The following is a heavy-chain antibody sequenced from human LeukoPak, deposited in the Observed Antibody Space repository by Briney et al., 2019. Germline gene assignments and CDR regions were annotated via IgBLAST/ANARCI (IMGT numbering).Heavy chain of an antibody. CDR1: GFSVGSNY. D-gene: IGHD5-18*01. CDR2: IYSGGST. CDR3: ARGAQDYGYVYYFDY. Sequence: GGSLRLSCVASGFSVGSNYMSWVRQAPGKGLEWVSVIYSGGSTYYADSVKGRFTISRDNSKNTLYLQMNSLRAEDTAVYYCARGAQDYGYVYYFDYWGQGTLVTVSS. J-gene: IGHJ4*02. V-gene: IGHV3-53*01.